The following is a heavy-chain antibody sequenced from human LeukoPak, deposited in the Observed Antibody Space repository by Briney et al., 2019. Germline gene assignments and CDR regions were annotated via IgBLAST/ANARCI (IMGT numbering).Heavy chain of an antibody. D-gene: IGHD4-17*01. Sequence: QPGGSLRLSCAASGFTFRSYWMHWVRQAPGKGLVWVSRINSDGSSTNYADSVKGRFTNSRDNAKNTLYLHMNSLRAEDTAVYYCAREMSTVTSLAYWGQGTLVTVSS. CDR2: INSDGSST. V-gene: IGHV3-74*01. CDR3: AREMSTVTSLAY. CDR1: GFTFRSYW. J-gene: IGHJ4*02.